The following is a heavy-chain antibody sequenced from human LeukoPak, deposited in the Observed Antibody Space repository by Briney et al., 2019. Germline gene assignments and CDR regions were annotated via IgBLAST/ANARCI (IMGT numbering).Heavy chain of an antibody. CDR2: IYYSGST. CDR3: ATLERLVDSPPNEKYYFDY. CDR1: GGSISSSSYY. D-gene: IGHD3-9*01. Sequence: SETLSPTCTVSGGSISSSSYYWGWIRQPPGKGLEWIGSIYYSGSTYYNPSLKSRVTISVDTSKNQFSLKLSSVTAADTAVYYCATLERLVDSPPNEKYYFDYWGQGTLVTVSS. J-gene: IGHJ4*02. V-gene: IGHV4-39*01.